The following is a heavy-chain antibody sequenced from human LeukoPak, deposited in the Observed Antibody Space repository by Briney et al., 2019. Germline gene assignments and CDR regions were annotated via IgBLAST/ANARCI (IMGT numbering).Heavy chain of an antibody. V-gene: IGHV4-38-2*02. Sequence: SETLSLTCTVSGYSISSGYYWGWVRQPPGKGLEWIGSIYHSGSTYYNPSLKSRVTISVDTSKNQFSLKLSPVTAADTAVYYCARGGGSYYDFWSGKDPFDPWGQGTLVTVSS. J-gene: IGHJ5*02. CDR2: IYHSGST. CDR1: GYSISSGYY. D-gene: IGHD3-3*01. CDR3: ARGGGSYYDFWSGKDPFDP.